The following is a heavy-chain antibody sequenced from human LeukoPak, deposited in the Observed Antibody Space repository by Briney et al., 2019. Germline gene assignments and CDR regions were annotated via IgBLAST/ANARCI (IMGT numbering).Heavy chain of an antibody. V-gene: IGHV3-11*06. CDR2: ISSSSSYT. D-gene: IGHD6-13*01. CDR1: GFTFSDHY. CDR3: ARVGGGAAAGFDP. J-gene: IGHJ5*02. Sequence: PGGSLRLSCAASGFTFSDHYMSWIRQAPGKGLEWVSYISSSSSYTNYADSVKGRFTISRDNAKNSLYLQMSSLRAEDTAVYYCARVGGGAAAGFDPWGQGTLVTVSS.